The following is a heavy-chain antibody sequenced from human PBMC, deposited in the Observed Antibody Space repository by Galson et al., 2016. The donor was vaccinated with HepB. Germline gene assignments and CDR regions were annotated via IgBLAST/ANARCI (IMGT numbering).Heavy chain of an antibody. CDR3: ARYFDH. CDR2: IYYSGST. V-gene: IGHV4-61*01. CDR1: GGSVNSGSYY. J-gene: IGHJ4*02. Sequence: ETLSLTCNVSGGSVNSGSYYWSWIRQPPGKRLEWIGHIYYSGSTNYNPSLRSRVTMSVDTPKNQFSLRLTSVTAADTAVYYCARYFDHWGQGTLVTVSS.